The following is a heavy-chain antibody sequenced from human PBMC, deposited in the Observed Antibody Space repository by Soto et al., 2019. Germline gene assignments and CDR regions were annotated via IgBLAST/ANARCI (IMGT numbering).Heavy chain of an antibody. V-gene: IGHV1-18*01. J-gene: IGHJ6*02. CDR2: ISAYNGNT. D-gene: IGHD2-2*01. CDR3: ARGCSSTSCPSGGGMDV. Sequence: ASVKVSCKASGGTFSSYAISWVRQAPGQGLEWMGWISAYNGNTNYAQKLQGRVTMTTDTSTSTAYMELRSLRSDDTAVYYCARGCSSTSCPSGGGMDVWGQGTTVTVSS. CDR1: GGTFSSYA.